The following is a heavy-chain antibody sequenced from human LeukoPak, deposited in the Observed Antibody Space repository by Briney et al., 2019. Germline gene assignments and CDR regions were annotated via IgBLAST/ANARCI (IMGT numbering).Heavy chain of an antibody. CDR3: TTDLAYCGGDCYRHFDY. CDR2: IKSKTDGGTT. Sequence: GGSLRLSCAASGFTFSNAWMSWFRQAPGKGLEWVGRIKSKTDGGTTDYAAPVKGRFTISRDDSKNTLYLQMNSLKTEDTAVYYCTTDLAYCGGDCYRHFDYWGQGTLVTVSS. V-gene: IGHV3-15*01. D-gene: IGHD2-21*02. CDR1: GFTFSNAW. J-gene: IGHJ4*02.